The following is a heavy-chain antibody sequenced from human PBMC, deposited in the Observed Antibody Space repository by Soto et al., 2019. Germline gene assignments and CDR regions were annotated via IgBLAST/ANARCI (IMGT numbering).Heavy chain of an antibody. V-gene: IGHV3-23*01. J-gene: IGHJ4*02. CDR3: AKTYGSGSYYMVGGALDY. D-gene: IGHD3-10*01. CDR1: GFTFSSYA. Sequence: EVQLLESGGGLVQPGGSLRLSCAASGFTFSSYAMSWVRQAPGKGLEWVSAISGSGGSTYYADSVKGRFTISRDNSKNTLYLTMNSLRAEDTAVYYCAKTYGSGSYYMVGGALDYWGQGTLVTVSS. CDR2: ISGSGGST.